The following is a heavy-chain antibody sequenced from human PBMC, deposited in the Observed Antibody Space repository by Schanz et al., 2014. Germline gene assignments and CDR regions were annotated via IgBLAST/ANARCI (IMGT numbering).Heavy chain of an antibody. V-gene: IGHV3-23*01. CDR3: VREVGAAAGLAWGLDY. CDR2: ISGSGVTI. D-gene: IGHD6-13*01. Sequence: EVQLLESGGGLVQPGGSLRLSCAGSGFTFSSYAMSWVRQTPGKGLEWVSVISGSGVTIYYADSVKGRFTISRDNAKNSLYLQMNSLRAEDTAVYYCVREVGAAAGLAWGLDYWGRGTLVTVSS. J-gene: IGHJ4*02. CDR1: GFTFSSYA.